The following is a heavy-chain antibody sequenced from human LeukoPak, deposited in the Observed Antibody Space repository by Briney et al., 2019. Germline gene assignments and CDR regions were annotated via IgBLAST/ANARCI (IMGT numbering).Heavy chain of an antibody. J-gene: IGHJ4*02. CDR3: ARVYYDFWSGLSPLYY. CDR1: GFTFSSYA. CDR2: ISYDGSNK. Sequence: PGGSLRLSCAASGFTFSSYAMHWVRQAPGKGLEWVAVISYDGSNKYYADSVKGRFTISRDNSKNTLYLQMNSLRAEDTAVYYCARVYYDFWSGLSPLYYWGQGTLVTVSS. V-gene: IGHV3-30-3*01. D-gene: IGHD3-3*01.